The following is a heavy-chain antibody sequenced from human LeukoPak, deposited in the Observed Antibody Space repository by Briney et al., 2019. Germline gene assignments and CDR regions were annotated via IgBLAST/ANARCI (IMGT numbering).Heavy chain of an antibody. CDR2: ISYDGSNK. CDR1: GFTFSSYG. CDR3: ARDLSSAPAAIAYYHDY. J-gene: IGHJ4*02. V-gene: IGHV3-30*03. D-gene: IGHD2-2*01. Sequence: GRSLRLSCAASGFTFSSYGMHWVRQAPGKGLEWVAVISYDGSNKYYADSVKGRFTISRDNSKSTLSLQMNTLRPEDTAVYYCARDLSSAPAAIAYYHDYWGQGTLITVSS.